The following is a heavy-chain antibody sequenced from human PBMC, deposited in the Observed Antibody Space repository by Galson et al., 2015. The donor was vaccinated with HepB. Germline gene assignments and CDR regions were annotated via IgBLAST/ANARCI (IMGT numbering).Heavy chain of an antibody. CDR3: ARGTYYYDSSGSHEFDY. D-gene: IGHD3-22*01. J-gene: IGHJ4*02. Sequence: SVKVSCKASGYTFTSYDINWVRQATGQGLEWMGWMNPNSGNTGYAQKFQGRVTMTRNTSISTAYMELSSLRSEDTAVYYCARGTYYYDSSGSHEFDYWGRGTLVTVSS. CDR2: MNPNSGNT. V-gene: IGHV1-8*01. CDR1: GYTFTSYD.